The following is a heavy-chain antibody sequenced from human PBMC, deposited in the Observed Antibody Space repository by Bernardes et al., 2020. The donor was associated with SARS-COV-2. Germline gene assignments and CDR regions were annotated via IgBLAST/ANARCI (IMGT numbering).Heavy chain of an antibody. CDR2: ISRSGGST. Sequence: GGSMSLSCAASGFTFSNCGMSWVRQIPGKGLEWVSSISRSGGSTYYADSVKGRLTISRDNSKNTLYLQMYCLRAEDKAIYYCAKIAVTGNWYFDLWGRGTLVTVSS. V-gene: IGHV3-23*01. D-gene: IGHD6-19*01. J-gene: IGHJ2*01. CDR1: GFTFSNCG. CDR3: AKIAVTGNWYFDL.